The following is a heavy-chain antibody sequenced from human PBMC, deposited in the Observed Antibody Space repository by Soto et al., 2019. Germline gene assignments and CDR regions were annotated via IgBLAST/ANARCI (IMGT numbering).Heavy chain of an antibody. D-gene: IGHD2-15*01. CDR1: GYTFTNYG. J-gene: IGHJ5*01. CDR2: ISGYNGNT. Sequence: QVQVVQSGDEVKKPGASVKVSCKASGYTFTNYGFSWVRQAPGQGLEWMGWISGYNGNTKYAEKFQGRVTMTTDTATSTAHMELRSLRSDDTAVYYCASGRQAPSYSCSMISWGEGPGVTASS. V-gene: IGHV1-18*01. CDR3: ASGRQAPSYSCSMIS.